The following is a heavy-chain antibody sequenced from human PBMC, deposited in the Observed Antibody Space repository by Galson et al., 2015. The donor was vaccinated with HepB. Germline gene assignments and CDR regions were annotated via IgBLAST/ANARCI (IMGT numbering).Heavy chain of an antibody. CDR2: ISYDGSNK. CDR1: GFTFSTYA. Sequence: SLRLSCAASGFTFSTYAMHWVRQAPGKGLEWVAIISYDGSNKYYADSVRGRFTISRDNSKNTLYLQMNSLRAEDTAVYYCEMRDGSYSSGWHFDYWGQGTLVCVSS. J-gene: IGHJ4*02. V-gene: IGHV3-30-3*01. D-gene: IGHD6-19*01. CDR3: EMRDGSYSSGWHFDY.